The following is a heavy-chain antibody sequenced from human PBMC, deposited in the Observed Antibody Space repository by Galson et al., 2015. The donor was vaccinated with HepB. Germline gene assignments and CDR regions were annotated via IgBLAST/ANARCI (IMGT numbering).Heavy chain of an antibody. J-gene: IGHJ6*02. V-gene: IGHV3-33*01. CDR1: GFTFSSYG. Sequence: SLRLSCAASGFTFSSYGMHWVRQAPGKGLEWVAVIWYDGSNKYYADSVKGRFTISRDNSKNTLYLQMNSLRAEDTAVYYCARAKSGAAAISPGYYYYGMDVWGQGTTVTVSS. CDR3: ARAKSGAAAISPGYYYYGMDV. CDR2: IWYDGSNK. D-gene: IGHD6-13*01.